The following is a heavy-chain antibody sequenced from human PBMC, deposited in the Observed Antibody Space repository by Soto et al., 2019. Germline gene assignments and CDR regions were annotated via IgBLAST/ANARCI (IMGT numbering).Heavy chain of an antibody. J-gene: IGHJ5*02. V-gene: IGHV3-53*01. CDR2: IYSGGAT. D-gene: IGHD3-10*01. Sequence: EVQLVDSGGGLIQPGGSLRLSCAASGFSVSSSHMIWVRQAPGKGLEWVSVIYSGGATYYAVSVKGRFTISRDRSKNTVYLQMDGLRTEDTAVYHCAKLGPYGSESYSFRYNWIDPWGQGTLVTFSS. CDR1: GFSVSSSH. CDR3: AKLGPYGSESYSFRYNWIDP.